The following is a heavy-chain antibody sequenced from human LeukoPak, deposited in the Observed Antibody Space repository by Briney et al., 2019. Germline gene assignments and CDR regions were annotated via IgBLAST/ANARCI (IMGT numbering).Heavy chain of an antibody. V-gene: IGHV3-7*01. CDR2: IKFDGSEK. D-gene: IGHD3-22*01. CDR1: GFSFSKYC. J-gene: IGHJ4*02. Sequence: GGSLRLSCAASGFSFSKYCMTWVRQVPGKGLEWVASIKFDGSEKYFVDSVKGRFTISRDNAENSLFLQMNSLRAEDTAVYYCAKDPRIPYYDSSGYYDYWGQGTLVTVSS. CDR3: AKDPRIPYYDSSGYYDY.